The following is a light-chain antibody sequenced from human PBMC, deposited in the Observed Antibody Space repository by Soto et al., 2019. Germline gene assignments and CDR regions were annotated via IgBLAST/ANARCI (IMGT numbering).Light chain of an antibody. CDR3: QQYYSTPL. CDR2: WAS. Sequence: DVVMTQSPDSLDVSLGERATINCKSSQSVLYSSNNKNYVAWYQQKPGQPPKLLIYWASTRESGVPDRFSGSGSGTDFTLTISSLLAEDVAVYYCQQYYSTPLFGQGTKLEIK. V-gene: IGKV4-1*01. CDR1: QSVLYSSNNKNY. J-gene: IGKJ2*01.